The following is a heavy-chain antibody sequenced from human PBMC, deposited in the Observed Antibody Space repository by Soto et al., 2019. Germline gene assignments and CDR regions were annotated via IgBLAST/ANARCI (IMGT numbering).Heavy chain of an antibody. V-gene: IGHV3-33*01. D-gene: IGHD6-13*01. J-gene: IGHJ4*02. CDR2: IWYDGSNR. Sequence: GGSLRLSCAASGFVFSSFGMHWVRQAPGKGLEWVTMIWYDGSNRYYADSVKGRFTISRDNSRNTVYLQMNSLRAEDTAVYYCARDLLGSAGHFDYWGQGTLVTVS. CDR3: ARDLLGSAGHFDY. CDR1: GFVFSSFG.